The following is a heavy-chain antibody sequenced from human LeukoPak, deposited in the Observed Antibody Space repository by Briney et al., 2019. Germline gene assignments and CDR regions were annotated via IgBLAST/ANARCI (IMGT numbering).Heavy chain of an antibody. V-gene: IGHV4-34*01. J-gene: IGHJ3*02. D-gene: IGHD3-22*01. CDR3: ARDRVVITTWYAFDI. Sequence: SETLSLTCAVYGGSFSGYYWSRIRQPPGKGLEWIGEINHSGSTNYNPSLKSRVTISVDTSKNQFSLKLSSVTAADTAVYYCARDRVVITTWYAFDIWGQGTMVTVSS. CDR2: INHSGST. CDR1: GGSFSGYY.